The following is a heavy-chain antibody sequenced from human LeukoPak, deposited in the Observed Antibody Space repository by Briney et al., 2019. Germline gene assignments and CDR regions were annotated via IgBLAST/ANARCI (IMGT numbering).Heavy chain of an antibody. Sequence: ASVKVSCKASGYTFTGYYIHWVRQAPGQGLEWMGWINPNSGGTSFAQNFQGRVTMTRDTSISTAYMELSRLRSDDTAVYYCAKGHGQWLEIYYFDYWGQGTLVTVSS. CDR2: INPNSGGT. D-gene: IGHD6-19*01. V-gene: IGHV1-2*02. CDR3: AKGHGQWLEIYYFDY. J-gene: IGHJ4*02. CDR1: GYTFTGYY.